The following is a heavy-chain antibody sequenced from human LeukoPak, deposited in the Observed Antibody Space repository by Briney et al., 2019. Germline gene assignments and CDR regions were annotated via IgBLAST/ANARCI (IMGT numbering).Heavy chain of an antibody. Sequence: SETLSHTCAVSGYSISSGYYWGWIRQPPGQGLEWIGSIYHSGSTYYNPSLKSRVTISVDTSKNQFSLKLSSVTAADTAVYYCASGSYYFDYWGQGTLVTVSS. CDR2: IYHSGST. V-gene: IGHV4-38-2*01. D-gene: IGHD1-26*01. CDR3: ASGSYYFDY. J-gene: IGHJ4*02. CDR1: GYSISSGYY.